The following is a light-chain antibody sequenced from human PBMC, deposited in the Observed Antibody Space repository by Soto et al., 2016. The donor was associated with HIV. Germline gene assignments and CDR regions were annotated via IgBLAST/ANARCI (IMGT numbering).Light chain of an antibody. CDR1: NIGSKS. J-gene: IGLJ1*01. CDR2: DDS. V-gene: IGLV3-21*03. Sequence: SYVLTQPPSVSVAPGKTARITCGGNNIGSKSVHWYQQKPGQAPVLVVYDDSDRPSGIPEQFSGSNSGNTATLTISRVEAGDEADYYCQVWDSSSDHLYVFGTGTKVTVL. CDR3: QVWDSSSDHLYV.